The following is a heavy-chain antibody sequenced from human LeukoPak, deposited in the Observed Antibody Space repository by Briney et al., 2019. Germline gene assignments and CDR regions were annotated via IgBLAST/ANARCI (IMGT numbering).Heavy chain of an antibody. CDR1: GFTFSSYA. Sequence: PGGSLRLSCAASGFTFSSYAMHWVRQAPGKGLEWVAVISYDGSNKYYADSVKGRFTISRDNSKNTLYLQMNSLRAEDTAVYYCARDLNEYKGPGYSSGWTDYWGQGTLVTVSS. CDR3: ARDLNEYKGPGYSSGWTDY. V-gene: IGHV3-30-3*01. CDR2: ISYDGSNK. J-gene: IGHJ4*02. D-gene: IGHD6-19*01.